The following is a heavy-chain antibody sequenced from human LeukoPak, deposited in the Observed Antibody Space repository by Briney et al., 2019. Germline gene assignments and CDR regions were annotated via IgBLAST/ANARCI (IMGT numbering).Heavy chain of an antibody. D-gene: IGHD3-10*01. Sequence: AETLSLPCTLSGRPINIYYWSWIRPPAGKAREWIGCIYTSGSTHYHPSLKTRDTISIHTPEHQFSLQESSVTAAHRPVFLCARLMVRGVKANWFDPWGQGTLVTVSS. V-gene: IGHV4-4*07. CDR2: IYTSGST. CDR1: GRPINIYY. J-gene: IGHJ5*02. CDR3: ARLMVRGVKANWFDP.